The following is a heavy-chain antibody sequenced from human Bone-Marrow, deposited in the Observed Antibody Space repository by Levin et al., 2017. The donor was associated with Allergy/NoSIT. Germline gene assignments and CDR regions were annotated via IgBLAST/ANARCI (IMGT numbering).Heavy chain of an antibody. J-gene: IGHJ4*02. D-gene: IGHD3-10*01. CDR1: GFSFVTYA. V-gene: IGHV3-23*01. CDR2: IGGTDGRT. Sequence: PGGSLRLSCAASGFSFVTYAMSWVRQAPGKGLEWVSVIGGTDGRTYYADSVKGRFTSSRDNSKNTLYLQMNSLRAEDTAVYYCAKVALYYYGSVPQAYFDYWGQGTLVTVSS. CDR3: AKVALYYYGSVPQAYFDY.